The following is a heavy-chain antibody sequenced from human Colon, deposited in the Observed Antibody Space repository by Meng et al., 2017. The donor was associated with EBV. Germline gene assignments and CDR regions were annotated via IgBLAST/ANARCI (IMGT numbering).Heavy chain of an antibody. D-gene: IGHD2-15*01. Sequence: QGQLGESGGEEKKPGASVKVSFKASGYTFTNYGITWVRQAPGQGLEWMGWISGYNGNTNYAQKLQGRVTMTTDTSTSTAYMKLRSLRSDDTAVYYCARAEEEYCSGGSCPNFDFWGQGTLVTVSS. CDR3: ARAEEEYCSGGSCPNFDF. CDR1: GYTFTNYG. J-gene: IGHJ4*02. V-gene: IGHV1-18*01. CDR2: ISGYNGNT.